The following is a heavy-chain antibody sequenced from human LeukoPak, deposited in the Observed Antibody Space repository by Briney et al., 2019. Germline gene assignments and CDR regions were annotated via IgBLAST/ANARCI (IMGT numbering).Heavy chain of an antibody. V-gene: IGHV4-39*01. CDR1: GGSISRSSYY. CDR2: IYYSGST. CDR3: ARHSSGWYWFDY. D-gene: IGHD6-19*01. J-gene: IGHJ4*02. Sequence: SETLSLTCTVSGGSISRSSYYWGWIRQPPGKGLEWIGSIYYSGSTYYNPSLKSRATISVDTSKNQFSLKLYSVTAADTAVYYCARHSSGWYWFDYWGQGTLDTVSS.